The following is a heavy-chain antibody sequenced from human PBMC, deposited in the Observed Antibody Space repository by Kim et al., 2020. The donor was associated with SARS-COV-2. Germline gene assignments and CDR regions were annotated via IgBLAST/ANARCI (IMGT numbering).Heavy chain of an antibody. CDR3: AREGMSSSYPYYYYGMDV. Sequence: KGRFTISRDNAKNSRYLQRNSLRAEDTAVYYCAREGMSSSYPYYYYGMDVWGQGTTVTVSS. D-gene: IGHD6-13*01. J-gene: IGHJ6*02. V-gene: IGHV3-11*06.